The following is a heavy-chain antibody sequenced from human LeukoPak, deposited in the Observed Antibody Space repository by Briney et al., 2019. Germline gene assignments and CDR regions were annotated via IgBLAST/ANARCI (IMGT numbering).Heavy chain of an antibody. V-gene: IGHV4-59*08. CDR2: IYYSGST. Sequence: PSETLSLTCTVSGGSISSYYWSWIRQPPGKGLEWIGYIYYSGSTNYNPSLKSRVTISVDTSKNQFSLKLSSVTAADTAVYYCARHPNWGGGSYYFDYWGQGTLVTVSS. CDR3: ARHPNWGGGSYYFDY. D-gene: IGHD7-27*01. CDR1: GGSISSYY. J-gene: IGHJ4*02.